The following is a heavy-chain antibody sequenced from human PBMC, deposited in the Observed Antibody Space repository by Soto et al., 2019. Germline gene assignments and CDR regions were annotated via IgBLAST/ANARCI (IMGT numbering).Heavy chain of an antibody. CDR3: TRHYSGYDLGGY. V-gene: IGHV4-39*01. CDR2: IYYSGST. J-gene: IGHJ4*02. Sequence: KPSETLSLTCTVSGGSISSSGYYWGWIRQPPGKGLEWIASIYYSGSTYYNPSLKSRLTISEDRSKNQLTLKLKSVTAADTAVYYCTRHYSGYDLGGYWGQGTLVTVSS. D-gene: IGHD5-12*01. CDR1: GGSISSSGYY.